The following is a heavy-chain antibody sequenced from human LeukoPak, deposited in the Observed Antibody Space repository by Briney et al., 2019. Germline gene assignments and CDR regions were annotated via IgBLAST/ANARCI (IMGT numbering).Heavy chain of an antibody. CDR1: GFSFSDSY. V-gene: IGHV3-48*01. J-gene: IGHJ6*03. D-gene: IGHD3-10*01. Sequence: AGGSLRLSCVASGFSFSDSYMNWVRQAPGKGLEWVSYISSSSSTIYYADSVKGRFTISRDNAKNSLYLQMNSLRAEDTAVYYCARAHGSGSYPNYYYYYYMDVWGKGTTVTVSS. CDR2: ISSSSSTI. CDR3: ARAHGSGSYPNYYYYYYMDV.